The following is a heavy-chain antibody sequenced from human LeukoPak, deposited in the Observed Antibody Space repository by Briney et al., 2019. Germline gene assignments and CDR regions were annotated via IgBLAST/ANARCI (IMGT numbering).Heavy chain of an antibody. V-gene: IGHV3-23*01. CDR2: ISGSDGST. CDR1: GFTFSSYA. D-gene: IGHD6-19*01. J-gene: IGHJ5*02. Sequence: PGGSLRLSCAASGFTFSSYAMSWVRQAPGKGLEWVSAISGSDGSTYYADSVKGRFTISRDNAKNSLYLQMNSLRAEDTAVYYCAREQGSSGWGSNYNWFDPWGQGTLVTVSS. CDR3: AREQGSSGWGSNYNWFDP.